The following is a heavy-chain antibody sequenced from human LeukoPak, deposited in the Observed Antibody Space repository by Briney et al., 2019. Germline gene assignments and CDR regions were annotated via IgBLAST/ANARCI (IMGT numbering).Heavy chain of an antibody. CDR3: ARASYSYGSLSGAFDI. V-gene: IGHV3-48*01. Sequence: PGGSLRLSCAASGFTFSSYIMNWVRQAPGRGLEWVSYISSSSSTIYYSDSVKGRFTISRDNSKNTLYLQMNSLRAEDTAVYYCARASYSYGSLSGAFDIGGQGTMVTVSS. CDR2: ISSSSSTI. D-gene: IGHD5-18*01. CDR1: GFTFSSYI. J-gene: IGHJ3*02.